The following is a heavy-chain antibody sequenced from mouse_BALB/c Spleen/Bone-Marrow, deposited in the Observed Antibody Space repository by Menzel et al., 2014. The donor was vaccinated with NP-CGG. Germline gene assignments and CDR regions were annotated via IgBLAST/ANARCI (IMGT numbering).Heavy chain of an antibody. CDR1: RFSLTSYG. D-gene: IGHD1-1*01. CDR2: IWAGGST. V-gene: IGHV2-9*02. CDR3: ARGSYYEGAMDY. J-gene: IGHJ4*01. Sequence: VMLVESGPGLVAPSQSLSITCTVSRFSLTSYGVHWVRQPPGKVLEWLGVIWAGGSTNYNSALMSRLSISKDNSKSQVFLKMNSLQTDDTAMYYCARGSYYEGAMDYWGQGTSVTVSS.